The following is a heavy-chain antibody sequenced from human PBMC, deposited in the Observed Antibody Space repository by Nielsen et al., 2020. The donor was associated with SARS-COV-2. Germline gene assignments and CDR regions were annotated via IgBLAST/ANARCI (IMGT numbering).Heavy chain of an antibody. Sequence: GGSLRLSCAASGFTFSSYGMHWVRQAPGKGLEWVAVISYDGSNKYYADSVKGRFTISRDNSKNTLYLQMNSLRAEDTAVYYCAKDRVGYGSGSFDYWGQGTLVTVSS. V-gene: IGHV3-30*18. CDR3: AKDRVGYGSGSFDY. J-gene: IGHJ4*02. CDR1: GFTFSSYG. D-gene: IGHD3-10*01. CDR2: ISYDGSNK.